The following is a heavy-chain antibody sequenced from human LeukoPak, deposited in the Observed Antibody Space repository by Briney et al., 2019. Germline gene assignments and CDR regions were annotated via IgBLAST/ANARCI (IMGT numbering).Heavy chain of an antibody. CDR1: GFIFTTYA. CDR3: ARRVLGAVGYFDY. D-gene: IGHD4-23*01. Sequence: GGSLRLSCAASGFIFTTYAMGWVRQLPGKGLEWVSSVSSSGSDTYYTSSVKGRFTISRDNSKNTLYLQVNGLRVEDTAVYYCARRVLGAVGYFDYWGQGALVTVSS. CDR2: VSSSGSDT. V-gene: IGHV3-23*05. J-gene: IGHJ4*02.